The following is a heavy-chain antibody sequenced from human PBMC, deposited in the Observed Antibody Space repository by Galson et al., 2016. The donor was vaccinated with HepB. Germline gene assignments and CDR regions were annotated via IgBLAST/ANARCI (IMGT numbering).Heavy chain of an antibody. CDR1: GFSFSRHS. J-gene: IGHJ4*02. V-gene: IGHV3-48*01. CDR3: GRNVPFN. CDR2: INDRSRSI. Sequence: SLRLSCAASGFSFSRHSMNWVRQAPGTGLEWVAYINDRSRSIFYAASVKGRFTISRDNSKNTVYLQMNSLRVEDTAMYYCGRNVPFNWGQGTLVTVSS.